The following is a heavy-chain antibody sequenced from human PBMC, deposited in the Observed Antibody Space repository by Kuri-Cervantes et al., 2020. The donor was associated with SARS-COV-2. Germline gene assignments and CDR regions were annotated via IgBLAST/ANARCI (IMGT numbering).Heavy chain of an antibody. V-gene: IGHV3-23*01. CDR3: AKLGYCYDNNGYRDIDGFDI. CDR1: RFTFNDYV. CDR2: INGSGVGT. D-gene: IGHD3-22*01. J-gene: IGHJ3*02. Sequence: GESLKISCAASRFTFNDYVMSWVRQSPGKGLEWVSVINGSGVGTYYAESVQGRFTISRDNSKNTLYLQMHSLRVEDTAVYYCAKLGYCYDNNGYRDIDGFDIWGQGTMVTVSS.